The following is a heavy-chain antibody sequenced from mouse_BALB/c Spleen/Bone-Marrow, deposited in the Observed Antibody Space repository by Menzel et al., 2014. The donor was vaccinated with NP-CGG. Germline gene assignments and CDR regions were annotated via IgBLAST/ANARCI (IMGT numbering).Heavy chain of an antibody. J-gene: IGHJ2*01. CDR1: GFTFTDYY. Sequence: EVKLVESGGALVQPGGSLRLSCATSGFTFTDYYMNWVRQPPGKALEWLGFIRNKANGYTTEYSASVKGRFTISRDNSQSILYPQMNTLRAEDSATYYCARDKGRVFFDYWGQGTTLTVSS. CDR2: IRNKANGYTT. V-gene: IGHV7-3*02. CDR3: ARDKGRVFFDY.